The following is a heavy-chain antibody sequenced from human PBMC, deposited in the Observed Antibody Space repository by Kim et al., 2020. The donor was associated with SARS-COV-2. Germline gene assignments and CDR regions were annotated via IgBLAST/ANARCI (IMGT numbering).Heavy chain of an antibody. CDR2: ISYDGSNK. V-gene: IGHV3-30-3*01. J-gene: IGHJ6*02. CDR3: ARDRRWGYCSSTSCYGGMDV. Sequence: GGSLRLSCAASGFTFSSYAMHWVRQAPGKGLEWVAVISYDGSNKYYADSVKGRFTISRDNSKNTLYLQMNSLRAEDTAVYYCARDRRWGYCSSTSCYGGMDVWGQGTTVTVSS. CDR1: GFTFSSYA. D-gene: IGHD2-2*01.